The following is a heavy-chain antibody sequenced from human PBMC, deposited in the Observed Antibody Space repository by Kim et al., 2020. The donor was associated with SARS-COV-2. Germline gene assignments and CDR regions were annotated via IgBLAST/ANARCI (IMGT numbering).Heavy chain of an antibody. D-gene: IGHD6-19*01. CDR1: GFTFGDYA. J-gene: IGHJ4*02. V-gene: IGHV3-9*01. CDR3: AKDLHSSGWAYFDY. Sequence: GGSLRLSCAASGFTFGDYAMHWVRQAPGKGLEWVSGISWNSGSIGYADSVKGRFTISRDNAKNSLYLQMNSLRAEDTALYYCAKDLHSSGWAYFDYWGQGTLVTVSS. CDR2: ISWNSGSI.